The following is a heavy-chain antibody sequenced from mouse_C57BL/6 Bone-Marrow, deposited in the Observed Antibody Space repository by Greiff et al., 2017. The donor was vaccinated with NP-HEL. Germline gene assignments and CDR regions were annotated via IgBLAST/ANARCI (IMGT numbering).Heavy chain of an antibody. CDR3: ARSWVYAMDY. CDR2: IDPSDSYT. D-gene: IGHD4-1*01. V-gene: IGHV1-69*01. Sequence: QVQLQQPGAELVMPGASVKLSCKASGYTFTSYWMHWVKQRPGQGLEWIGEIDPSDSYTNYNQKFKGKSTLTVDKSSSTAYMQLSSLTSEDSAVYYCARSWVYAMDYWGQGTSVTVSS. J-gene: IGHJ4*01. CDR1: GYTFTSYW.